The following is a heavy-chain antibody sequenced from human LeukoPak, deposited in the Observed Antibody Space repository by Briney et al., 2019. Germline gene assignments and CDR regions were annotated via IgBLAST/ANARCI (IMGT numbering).Heavy chain of an antibody. CDR3: ARVDPPYSSSQYYYYYMDV. Sequence: SETLSLTCTVSGGSISSHYWSWIRQPPGKGLEWIGYIYYSGSTIYNPSLKSRVTISVDTSKNQFSLKLSSVTAADTAVYYCARVDPPYSSSQYYYYYMDVWGKGTTVTVSS. CDR1: GGSISSHY. CDR2: IYYSGST. V-gene: IGHV4-59*11. D-gene: IGHD6-6*01. J-gene: IGHJ6*03.